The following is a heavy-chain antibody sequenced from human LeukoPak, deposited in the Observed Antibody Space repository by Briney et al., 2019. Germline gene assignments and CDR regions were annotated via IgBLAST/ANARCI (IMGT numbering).Heavy chain of an antibody. Sequence: ASVKVSCKASGYTFTSYGISWVRQAPGQGLEWMGWISAYNGNTNYAQKLQGRVTMTIDTSTSTAYMELRSLRSDDTAVYYCARAPQIAAAGIFFDYWGQGTLVTVSS. CDR3: ARAPQIAAAGIFFDY. CDR1: GYTFTSYG. J-gene: IGHJ4*02. CDR2: ISAYNGNT. V-gene: IGHV1-18*01. D-gene: IGHD6-13*01.